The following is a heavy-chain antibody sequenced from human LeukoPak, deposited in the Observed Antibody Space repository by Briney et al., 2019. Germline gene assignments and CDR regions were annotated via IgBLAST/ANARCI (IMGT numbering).Heavy chain of an antibody. Sequence: PSETLSLTCAVSGGSISSGSYYWSWIRQPPGKGLEWIGYIYYSGSTNYNPSLRSRVTISVDTSKNQFSLKLSSVTAADTAVYYCARGSGSYPIYYFDYWGQGTLVTVSS. CDR1: GGSISSGSYY. CDR3: ARGSGSYPIYYFDY. V-gene: IGHV4-61*01. D-gene: IGHD1-26*01. J-gene: IGHJ4*02. CDR2: IYYSGST.